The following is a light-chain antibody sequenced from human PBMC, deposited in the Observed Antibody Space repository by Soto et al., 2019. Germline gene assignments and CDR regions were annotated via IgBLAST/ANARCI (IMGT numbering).Light chain of an antibody. CDR1: NSNFGTNT. Sequence: QSVLTQPPSASGMPGQRVTISCFGTNSNFGTNTVNWYQQLPGTAPRLLIYSNTQRPSGVPDRFSGSKSGTSASLAISGLQSEDEADYHCAAWDDSLNGVVFGGGTKLTVL. CDR2: SNT. V-gene: IGLV1-44*01. CDR3: AAWDDSLNGVV. J-gene: IGLJ2*01.